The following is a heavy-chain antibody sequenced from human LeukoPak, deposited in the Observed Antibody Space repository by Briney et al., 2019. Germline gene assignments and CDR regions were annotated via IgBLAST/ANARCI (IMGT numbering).Heavy chain of an antibody. Sequence: PSETLSLTCTVSGGSISSYYWSWIRQPPGKGLEWIGYIYYSGSTNYNPSLKSRVTISVDTSKNQFSLKLSSVTAADTAVYYCARGRIRRLDYWGQGTLVTVSS. CDR3: ARGRIRRLDY. V-gene: IGHV4-59*12. D-gene: IGHD5-18*01. CDR2: IYYSGST. CDR1: GGSISSYY. J-gene: IGHJ4*02.